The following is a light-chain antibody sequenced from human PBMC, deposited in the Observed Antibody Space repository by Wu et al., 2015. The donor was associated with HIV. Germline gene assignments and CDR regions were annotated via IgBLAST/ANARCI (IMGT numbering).Light chain of an antibody. Sequence: DIQMTQSPSTLSASVGDRVTITCRASQSIGSWLAWYQQKPGKAPKLLIYKASSLESGVPSRFSGSGSGTEFTLTFSSLQPDGFATYYCQQYKSYPGTFGQGTKVQIK. CDR1: QSIGSW. CDR2: KAS. J-gene: IGKJ1*01. CDR3: QQYKSYPGT. V-gene: IGKV1-5*03.